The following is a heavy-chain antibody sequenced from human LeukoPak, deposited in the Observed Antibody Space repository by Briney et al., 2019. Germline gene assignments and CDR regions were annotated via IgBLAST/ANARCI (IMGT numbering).Heavy chain of an antibody. CDR1: GLTFRRYW. CDR2: INQDGSEK. D-gene: IGHD4-23*01. CDR3: ATDPRPDSGNFLGFDY. Sequence: GGSLRLSCVASGLTFRRYWMSWVRQAPGKGLEWVANINQDGSEKYYVDSVKGRFTISRDNSKISLYLQMSSLRAEDAAVYYCATDPRPDSGNFLGFDYWGQGTLVTVSS. V-gene: IGHV3-7*01. J-gene: IGHJ4*02.